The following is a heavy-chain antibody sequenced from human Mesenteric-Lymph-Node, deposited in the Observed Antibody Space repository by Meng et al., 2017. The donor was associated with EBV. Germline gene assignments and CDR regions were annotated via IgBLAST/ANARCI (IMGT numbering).Heavy chain of an antibody. CDR3: GRGGTVTAIRGGFDS. CDR2: IYYSGST. Sequence: QVQLHESGPGLVKPSETLSLTCTVSGGSISNYYWSWIRQPPGKGLEWIGYIYYSGSTNYNPSLKTRVTISVDTSKNQFSLKLSSVTAADTAVYYCGRGGTVTAIRGGFDSWGQGTLVTVSS. CDR1: GGSISNYY. V-gene: IGHV4-59*01. D-gene: IGHD2-21*02. J-gene: IGHJ4*02.